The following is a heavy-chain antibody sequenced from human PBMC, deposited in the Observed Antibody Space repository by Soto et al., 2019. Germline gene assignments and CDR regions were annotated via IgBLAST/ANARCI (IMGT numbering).Heavy chain of an antibody. CDR3: AREADYVNWFDH. J-gene: IGHJ5*02. CDR2: ISSSSSTI. CDR1: GFTFSSYS. Sequence: PGGSLRLSCAASGFTFSSYSMNWVRQAPGRGLKWVSYISSSSSTIYYADSVKGRFTISRDNAKNSLYLQMNSLRAEDTAVYYCAREADYVNWFDHWGQGTLVTVSS. D-gene: IGHD4-17*01. V-gene: IGHV3-48*01.